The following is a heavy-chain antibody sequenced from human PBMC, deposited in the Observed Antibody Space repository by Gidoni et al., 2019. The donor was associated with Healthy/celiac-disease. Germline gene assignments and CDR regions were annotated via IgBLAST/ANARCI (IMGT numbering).Heavy chain of an antibody. CDR1: GFTFRSYA. Sequence: EVQLLECGVGLVQPGGSLRLSCAASGFTFRSYAMSWVRQAPGKGLGWVSAISGSGGSTYYADSVKGRFTISRDNSKNTLYLQMNSLRAEDTAVYYCAKELRAGIAAAGTLSWGQGTLVTVSS. CDR2: ISGSGGST. V-gene: IGHV3-23*01. J-gene: IGHJ5*02. D-gene: IGHD6-13*01. CDR3: AKELRAGIAAAGTLS.